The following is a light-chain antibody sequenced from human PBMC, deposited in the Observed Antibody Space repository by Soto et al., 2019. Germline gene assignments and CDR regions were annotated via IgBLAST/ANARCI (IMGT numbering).Light chain of an antibody. Sequence: DIQMTQSPSTLSASVGDRVTIACRASQSISSWLAWYQQKPGKAPKLLIYKASSLESGVASRFSCSGSWTEFTLTISCLQPDDFATYYCEQYNSYAGVTFGPGSKVYIK. CDR3: EQYNSYAGVT. J-gene: IGKJ3*01. V-gene: IGKV1-5*03. CDR1: QSISSW. CDR2: KAS.